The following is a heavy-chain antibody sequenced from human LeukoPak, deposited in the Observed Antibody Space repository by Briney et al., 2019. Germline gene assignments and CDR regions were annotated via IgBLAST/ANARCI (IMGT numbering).Heavy chain of an antibody. V-gene: IGHV3-74*01. D-gene: IGHD6-13*01. CDR3: ARKGAVSSSWYTFDY. CDR2: INSDGSST. J-gene: IGHJ4*02. CDR1: GFTFSSYW. Sequence: GGSLRLSCAASGFTFSSYWMHWVRQAPGKGRVWVSRINSDGSSTSYAGSGKGGFTISRENAKNTLYLEMNSLRAEDTAVYYCARKGAVSSSWYTFDYWGQGTLVTVSS.